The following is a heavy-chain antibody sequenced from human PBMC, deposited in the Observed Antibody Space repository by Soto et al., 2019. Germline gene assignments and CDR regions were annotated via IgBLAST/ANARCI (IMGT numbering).Heavy chain of an antibody. CDR3: ARSKKGSYSGYYYYYGMDV. Sequence: PSETLSLTCTVSGGSISSGGYYWSWIRQHPGKGLEWIGYIYYSGSTYYNPSLKSRVTISVDTSKNQFSLKLSSVTAADTAVYYCARSKKGSYSGYYYYYGMDVWGQGTTVTVSS. D-gene: IGHD3-10*01. CDR2: IYYSGST. CDR1: GGSISSGGYY. J-gene: IGHJ6*02. V-gene: IGHV4-31*03.